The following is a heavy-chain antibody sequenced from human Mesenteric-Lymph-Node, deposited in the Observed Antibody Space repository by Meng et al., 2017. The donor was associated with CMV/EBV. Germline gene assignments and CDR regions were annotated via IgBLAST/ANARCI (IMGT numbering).Heavy chain of an antibody. V-gene: IGHV7-4-1*02. D-gene: IGHD5-12*01. J-gene: IGHJ4*02. Sequence: KATGYTFTSYALNWVRQAPGQGLEWMGWINTNTGNPTYAQGFTGRFVFSLDTSVSTAYLQISSLKAEDTAVYYCARVSATIDLGIDYWGQGTLVTVSS. CDR2: INTNTGNP. CDR1: GYTFTSYA. CDR3: ARVSATIDLGIDY.